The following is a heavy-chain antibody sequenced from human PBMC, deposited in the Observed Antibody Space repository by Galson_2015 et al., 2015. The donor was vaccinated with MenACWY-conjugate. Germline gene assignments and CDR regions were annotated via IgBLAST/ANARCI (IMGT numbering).Heavy chain of an antibody. V-gene: IGHV5-51*03. CDR3: ARRSARSHFDH. Sequence: QSGAEVKKPGESLKISCKTSGYSFTSYWIVWVRQLPGKGLELVGTVYPGDSDSRYSPSFQGQVTISADQSISTAHLQWTSLKSSDSGIYFCARRSARSHFDHWGQGTLVTVSS. CDR1: GYSFTSYW. J-gene: IGHJ4*02. D-gene: IGHD6-6*01. CDR2: VYPGDSDS.